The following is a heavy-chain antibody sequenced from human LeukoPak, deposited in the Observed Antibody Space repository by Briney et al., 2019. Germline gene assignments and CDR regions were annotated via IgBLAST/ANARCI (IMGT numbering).Heavy chain of an antibody. V-gene: IGHV1-46*01. CDR1: GYTFTSYD. CDR3: ARDNSVGDVAWWFDP. CDR2: INPTGTTT. Sequence: ASVKVSCKASGYTFTSYDINWMRQAPGQGLEWVGLINPTGTTTVYAQKFQGRVTLTRDMSTSADYMELRSLKSEDTAVYYCARDNSVGDVAWWFDPWGQGTLVTVSS. D-gene: IGHD1-26*01. J-gene: IGHJ5*02.